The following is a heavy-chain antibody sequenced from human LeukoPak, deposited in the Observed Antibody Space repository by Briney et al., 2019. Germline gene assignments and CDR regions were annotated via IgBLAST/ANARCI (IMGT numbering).Heavy chain of an antibody. Sequence: GGSLRLSCAASGFTFSTYGMHWVRQAPGKGLEWVAVISYDGSNEYYADSVKGRFTISRDNSKNTLYLQMNSLRAEDTAVYYCAKDNPYFDYWGQGTLVTVSS. J-gene: IGHJ4*02. V-gene: IGHV3-30*18. CDR3: AKDNPYFDY. CDR2: ISYDGSNE. D-gene: IGHD1-14*01. CDR1: GFTFSTYG.